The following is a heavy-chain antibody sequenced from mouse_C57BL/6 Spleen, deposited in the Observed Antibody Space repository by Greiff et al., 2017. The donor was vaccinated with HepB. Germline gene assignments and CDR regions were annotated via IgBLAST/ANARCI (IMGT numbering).Heavy chain of an antibody. CDR1: GFTFSDYG. Sequence: EVKLVESGGGLVKPGGSLKLSCAASGFTFSDYGMHWVRQAPEKGLEWVAYISSGSSTIYYADTVKGRFTISRDNAKNTLFLQMTSLRSEDTAMYYCARHCQYYYGSSSWYFDVWGTGTTVTVSS. J-gene: IGHJ1*03. CDR3: ARHCQYYYGSSSWYFDV. CDR2: ISSGSSTI. D-gene: IGHD1-1*01. V-gene: IGHV5-17*01.